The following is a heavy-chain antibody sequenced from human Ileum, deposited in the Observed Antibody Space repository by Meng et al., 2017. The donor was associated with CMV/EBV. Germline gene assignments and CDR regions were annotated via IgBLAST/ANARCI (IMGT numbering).Heavy chain of an antibody. CDR2: VYYSGTT. Sequence: LQLPEAGPGLVKPSETLSLTCTASGGSTTSSTYYWGLIRQPPGKGLEWIGSVYYSGTTYYNPSLKSRVNMSIDTSKNRFSLKLSSATAADTAVYYCARNVGFYSSQIAYWGQGALVTVSS. D-gene: IGHD3-3*01. CDR3: ARNVGFYSSQIAY. J-gene: IGHJ4*02. V-gene: IGHV4-39*07. CDR1: GGSTTSSTYY.